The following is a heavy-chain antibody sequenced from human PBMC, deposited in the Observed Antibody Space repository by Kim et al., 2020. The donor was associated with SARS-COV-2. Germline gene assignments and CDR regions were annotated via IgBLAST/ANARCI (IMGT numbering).Heavy chain of an antibody. V-gene: IGHV1-46*01. Sequence: ASVKVSCKASGYTFTSYYMHWVRQAPGQGLEWMGIINPSSGSTSYAQKFQGRVTMTRDTSTGTVYMELSSLRSEDTAVYYCARDAPEAVADYWGQGTLVTVSS. CDR2: INPSSGST. CDR3: ARDAPEAVADY. D-gene: IGHD6-19*01. CDR1: GYTFTSYY. J-gene: IGHJ4*02.